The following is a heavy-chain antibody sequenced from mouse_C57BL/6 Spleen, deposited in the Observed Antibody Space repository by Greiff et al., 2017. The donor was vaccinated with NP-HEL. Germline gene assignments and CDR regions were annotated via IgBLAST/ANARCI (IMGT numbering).Heavy chain of an antibody. D-gene: IGHD1-1*01. Sequence: VQLQQSGAELVRPGTSVKMSCKASGYTFTNYWIGWAKQRPGHGLEWIGDIYPGGGYTNYNEKFKGKATLTADKSSSTAYMQFSSLTSEDSAIYYCARWGLLRYFDSWGQGTTLTVSS. J-gene: IGHJ2*01. CDR1: GYTFTNYW. CDR2: IYPGGGYT. CDR3: ARWGLLRYFDS. V-gene: IGHV1-63*01.